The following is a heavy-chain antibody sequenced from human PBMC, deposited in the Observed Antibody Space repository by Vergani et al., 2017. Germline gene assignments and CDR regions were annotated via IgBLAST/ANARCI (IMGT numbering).Heavy chain of an antibody. J-gene: IGHJ4*02. CDR1: GYSFTSYW. CDR3: TRCYTFGGVIVPFGY. D-gene: IGHD3-16*02. V-gene: IGHV5-51*01. CDR2: IYPGDSDT. Sequence: EVQLVQSGAEVKKPGESLTISCKGSGYSFTSYWIGWVRQMPGKGLEWMGIIYPGDSDTRYSPSFQGQVTISADKSISTAYLQWSSLKASDTAMYYCTRCYTFGGVIVPFGYWGQGTLVTVSS.